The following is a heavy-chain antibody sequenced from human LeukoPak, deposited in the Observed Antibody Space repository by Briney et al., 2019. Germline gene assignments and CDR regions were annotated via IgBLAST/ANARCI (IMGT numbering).Heavy chain of an antibody. J-gene: IGHJ3*02. V-gene: IGHV3-64*04. CDR2: ISTNGGST. CDR3: ARDGTRDAFDI. CDR1: GFTFSSSA. Sequence: GGSLRLSCSASGFTFSSSAMHWVRQAPGKGLEYVSGISTNGGSTYYADSVKGRFTISRDNSKNTLYLQMNSLRAEDTAVYYCARDGTRDAFDIWGQGTMVTVSS.